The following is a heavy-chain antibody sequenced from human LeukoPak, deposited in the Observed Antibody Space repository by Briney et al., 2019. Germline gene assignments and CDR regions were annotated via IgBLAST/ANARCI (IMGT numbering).Heavy chain of an antibody. Sequence: SETLSLTCAVYGGSFSGYYWSWIRQPPGKGLEWIGEINHSGSTNYNPSLKSRVTISVDTANNQFSLKLSSVTAADTAVYYCARDRGLDATDYWGQGTLVTVSS. J-gene: IGHJ4*02. D-gene: IGHD2-15*01. V-gene: IGHV4-34*01. CDR3: ARDRGLDATDY. CDR2: INHSGST. CDR1: GGSFSGYY.